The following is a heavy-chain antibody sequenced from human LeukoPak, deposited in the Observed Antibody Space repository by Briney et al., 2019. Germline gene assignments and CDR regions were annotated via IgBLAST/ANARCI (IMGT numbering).Heavy chain of an antibody. CDR1: GFTFSSYG. D-gene: IGHD2-8*01. CDR2: ISYDGSNK. J-gene: IGHJ4*02. CDR3: AGQGGGVALDY. V-gene: IGHV3-30*03. Sequence: PGGSLRLSCAASGFTFSSYGMHWVRQAPGKGLEWVGVISYDGSNKYSADSVKGRFTISRDNSKNTLYLQMNSLRAEDTAVYYCAGQGGGVALDYWGQGMLVTVSS.